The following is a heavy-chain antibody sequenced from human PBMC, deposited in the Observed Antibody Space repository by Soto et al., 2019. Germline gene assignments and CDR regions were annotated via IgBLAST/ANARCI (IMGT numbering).Heavy chain of an antibody. CDR1: GYNFNGYY. CDR3: ATVISSTGSNQWLAQTKQQGCDY. J-gene: IGHJ4*02. Sequence: QVNLVQSGAEVKKPGASVKVSCKASGYNFNGYYIHWVRQAPGQGLEWMGWMNPNTGGANYAQKCQDKVTMNTDTTISTAYLELRSLTYDDTAVYYSATVISSTGSNQWLAQTKQQGCDYWGQGTLVTVSS. CDR2: MNPNTGGA. V-gene: IGHV1-2*02. D-gene: IGHD6-19*01.